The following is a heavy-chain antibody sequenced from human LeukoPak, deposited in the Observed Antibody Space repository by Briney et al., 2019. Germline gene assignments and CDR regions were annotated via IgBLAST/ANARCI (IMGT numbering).Heavy chain of an antibody. D-gene: IGHD5-18*01. CDR1: GFTFSSYA. Sequence: GGSLRLSCAASGFTFSSYAMHWVRQAPGKGLQWVAVFSYDGTSKYGDSVKGRFTISRENSKNTIHLQMNGLRPDDTAIYYCAREVEYSISSLYFDYWGQGALVTVSS. CDR2: FSYDGTSK. CDR3: AREVEYSISSLYFDY. J-gene: IGHJ4*02. V-gene: IGHV3-30*04.